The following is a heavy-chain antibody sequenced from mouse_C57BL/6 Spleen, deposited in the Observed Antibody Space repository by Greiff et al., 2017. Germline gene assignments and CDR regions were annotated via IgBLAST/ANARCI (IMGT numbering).Heavy chain of an antibody. CDR2: ISDGGSYT. D-gene: IGHD2-4*01. V-gene: IGHV5-4*03. J-gene: IGHJ4*01. CDR1: GFTFSNYA. Sequence: EVMLVESGGGLVKPGGSLKLSCAASGFTFSNYAMSWVRQTPEKRLEWVATISDGGSYTYYPDNVKGRFTISRDNAKNNLYLQMSHLKSEDTAMYYCARALYDYSYYAMDYWGQGTSVTVSS. CDR3: ARALYDYSYYAMDY.